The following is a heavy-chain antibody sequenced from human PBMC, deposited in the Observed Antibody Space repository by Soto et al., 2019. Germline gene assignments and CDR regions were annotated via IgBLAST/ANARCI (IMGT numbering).Heavy chain of an antibody. D-gene: IGHD2-21*01. V-gene: IGHV4-31*03. CDR2: NYHPGST. CDR1: GVSISRGGYY. CDR3: ASSAYYYGMDV. Sequence: SETLSLTCNVSGVSISRGGYYWTWIRHHPGKGLEWIGYNYHPGSTYYNPSLKWRVIISVDTSKNQFSLKLSSVTAADTAVYYGASSAYYYGMDVWGQGTTVTVSS. J-gene: IGHJ6*02.